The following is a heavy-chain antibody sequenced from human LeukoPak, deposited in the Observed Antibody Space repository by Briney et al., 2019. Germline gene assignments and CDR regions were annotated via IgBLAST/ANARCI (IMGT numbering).Heavy chain of an antibody. V-gene: IGHV4-39*07. J-gene: IGHJ4*02. D-gene: IGHD2/OR15-2a*01. Sequence: SETLSLTCTVSGGSISSSSYYWGWIRQPPGKGLEWIGSMYYGGTTYSNPSLKSRVTISIDTSKNQFSLKMSSVTAADTAVYYCASRIYYFEGPNDYWGQGTLVTVSS. CDR3: ASRIYYFEGPNDY. CDR1: GGSISSSSYY. CDR2: MYYGGTT.